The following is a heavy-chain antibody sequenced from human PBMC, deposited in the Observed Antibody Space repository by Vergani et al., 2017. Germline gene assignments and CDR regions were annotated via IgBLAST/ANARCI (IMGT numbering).Heavy chain of an antibody. D-gene: IGHD6-19*01. CDR3: AKSDSSGWQGDFDY. V-gene: IGHV4-39*01. Sequence: QLQLQESDPGLVKPSETLSLTCTVSGGSIRSTFYYWGWIRQPPGKGLEWIGTIYYSGSTYYNPSLKSRVTISVDTSKNQFSLKLSSVTAADTAVYYCAKSDSSGWQGDFDYWGQGTLVTVSS. CDR2: IYYSGST. J-gene: IGHJ4*02. CDR1: GGSIRSTFYY.